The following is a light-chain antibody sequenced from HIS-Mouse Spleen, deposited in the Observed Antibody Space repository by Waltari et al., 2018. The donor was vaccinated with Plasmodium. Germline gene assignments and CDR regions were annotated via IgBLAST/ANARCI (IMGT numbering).Light chain of an antibody. CDR1: QRVSSIY. Sequence: EIVLTHSPGTLSLSPGERATLSCRASQRVSSIYLAWYQQKPGQAPRRLIYGASSRATGIPDRFSGSGSGTDFTLTISRLGPEDVAVYYCQQYGSSSWTFGQGTKVEIK. CDR2: GAS. J-gene: IGKJ1*01. V-gene: IGKV3-20*01. CDR3: QQYGSSSWT.